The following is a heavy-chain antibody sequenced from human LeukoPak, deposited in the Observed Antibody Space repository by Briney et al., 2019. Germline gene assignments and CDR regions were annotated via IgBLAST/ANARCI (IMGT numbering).Heavy chain of an antibody. CDR1: GFTFSSYW. CDR2: IKQDGSEK. CDR3: ARGSSGWYGGNWFDP. J-gene: IGHJ5*02. D-gene: IGHD6-19*01. V-gene: IGHV3-7*01. Sequence: PGGSLRLSCAASGFTFSSYWMSWVRQAPGKGLEWVANIKQDGSEKYYVDSVKGRFTISRDNAKNSLHLQMNSLRAEDTAVYYCARGSSGWYGGNWFDPWGQGTLVTVSS.